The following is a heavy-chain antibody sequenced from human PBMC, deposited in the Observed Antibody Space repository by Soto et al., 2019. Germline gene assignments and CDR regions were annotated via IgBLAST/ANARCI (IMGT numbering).Heavy chain of an antibody. Sequence: EVQLVESGGGLVQPGGSLRLSCAASGFAFSSYWMHWVRQAPGKGLVWVSRINSDGSSTSYADSVKGRFTISRDNAKNTLDLQVDSMRAEDTAVYYCAWGSLAAAESWGQGTLVTVSS. CDR1: GFAFSSYW. D-gene: IGHD6-13*01. J-gene: IGHJ5*02. CDR2: INSDGSST. V-gene: IGHV3-74*01. CDR3: AWGSLAAAES.